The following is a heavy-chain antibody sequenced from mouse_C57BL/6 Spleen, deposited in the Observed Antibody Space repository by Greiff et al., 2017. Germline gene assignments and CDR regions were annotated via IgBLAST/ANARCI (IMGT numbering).Heavy chain of an antibody. CDR2: INYDGSST. D-gene: IGHD1-1*01. CDR3: ARSGSSYTLAY. CDR1: GFTFSDYY. V-gene: IGHV5-16*01. Sequence: EVHLVESVGGLVQPGSSMKFSCTASGFTFSDYYMAWVRQVPEKGLEWVANINYDGSSTYYLDSLKSRFIISRDNAKNILYLQMSSLKSEDTATYYCARSGSSYTLAYWGQGTLVTVSA. J-gene: IGHJ3*01.